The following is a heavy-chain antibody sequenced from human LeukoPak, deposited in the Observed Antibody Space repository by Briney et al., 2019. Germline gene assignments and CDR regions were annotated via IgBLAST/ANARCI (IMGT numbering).Heavy chain of an antibody. D-gene: IGHD2-2*01. V-gene: IGHV1-18*01. CDR3: ARDLNSGYCSSTSCYPWGYYYYYYMDV. CDR1: GYTFTSYG. Sequence: ASVKVSCKASGYTFTSYGISWVRQAPGQGLEWMGWISAYNGNTNYAQKLQGRVTVTTDTSTSTAYMELRSLRSDDTAVYYCARDLNSGYCSSTSCYPWGYYYYYYMDVWGKGTTVTVSS. CDR2: ISAYNGNT. J-gene: IGHJ6*03.